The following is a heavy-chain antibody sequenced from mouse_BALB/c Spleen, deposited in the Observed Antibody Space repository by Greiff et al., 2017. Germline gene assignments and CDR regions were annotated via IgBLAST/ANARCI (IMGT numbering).Heavy chain of an antibody. CDR3: ARETYYGNYNAMDY. CDR1: GFSLTGYG. Sequence: QVHVKQSGPGLVAPSQSLSITCTVSGFSLTGYGVNWVRQPPGKGLEWLGMIWGDGSTDYNSALKSRLSISKDNSKSQVFLKMNSLQTDDTARYYCARETYYGNYNAMDYWGQGTSVTVSS. J-gene: IGHJ4*01. CDR2: IWGDGST. V-gene: IGHV2-6-7*01. D-gene: IGHD2-10*01.